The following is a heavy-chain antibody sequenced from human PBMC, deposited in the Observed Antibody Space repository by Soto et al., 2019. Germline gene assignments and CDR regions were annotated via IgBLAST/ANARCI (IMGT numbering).Heavy chain of an antibody. J-gene: IGHJ6*02. CDR3: ASLYGDYEDYYYGMDV. Sequence: SETLSLTCTVSGGSISSYYWSWIRQPPGKGLEWIGYIYYSGSTNYNPSLKSRVTISVDTSKNQFSLKLSSVTAADTAVYYCASLYGDYEDYYYGMDVWGQGTKVTVSS. V-gene: IGHV4-59*01. CDR1: GGSISSYY. CDR2: IYYSGST. D-gene: IGHD4-17*01.